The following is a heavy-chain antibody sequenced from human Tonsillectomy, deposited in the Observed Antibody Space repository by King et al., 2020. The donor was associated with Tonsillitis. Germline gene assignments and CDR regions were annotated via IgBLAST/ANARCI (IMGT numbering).Heavy chain of an antibody. CDR3: AKEPYDSSGYPFDY. J-gene: IGHJ4*02. V-gene: IGHV3-23*04. CDR1: GFTFSSFA. Sequence: VQLVESGGGLVQLGGSLRLSCAASGFTFSSFAMNWVRQAPGKGLEWVSAISGAGGITYYTDSVKGRFTISRDNSKNTLYLQMNSLRAEDTAVYYCAKEPYDSSGYPFDYWGQGTLVTVSS. D-gene: IGHD3-22*01. CDR2: ISGAGGIT.